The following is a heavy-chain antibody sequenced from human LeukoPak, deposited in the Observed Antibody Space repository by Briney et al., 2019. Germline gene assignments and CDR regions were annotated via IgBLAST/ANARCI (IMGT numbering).Heavy chain of an antibody. D-gene: IGHD3-3*01. CDR1: GGSINSYY. CDR2: IYYSGGT. CDR3: ARWWSGGLFDY. Sequence: SETLSLTCTVSGGSINSYYWYWIRQPPGKGLEWIGYIYYSGGTNYNPSLKSRVAISIDTSKNQFSLKLSSVTAADTAVYYCARWWSGGLFDYWGQGTLVTVSS. J-gene: IGHJ4*02. V-gene: IGHV4-59*01.